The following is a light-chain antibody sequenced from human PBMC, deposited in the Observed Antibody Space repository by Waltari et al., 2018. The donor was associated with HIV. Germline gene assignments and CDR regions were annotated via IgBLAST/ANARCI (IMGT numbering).Light chain of an antibody. J-gene: IGLJ3*02. CDR3: MSYISSATPE. Sequence: QSALTQPASVSGSPGQSLTISCTGTRSHLNNFQSVFCYQHHPGKAPQVILYEVSNRPSGVSYRFSGSKSGHTASLTISGLQAEDEADYFCMSYISSATPEFGGGTKLTVL. CDR2: EVS. V-gene: IGLV2-14*01. CDR1: RSHLNNFQS.